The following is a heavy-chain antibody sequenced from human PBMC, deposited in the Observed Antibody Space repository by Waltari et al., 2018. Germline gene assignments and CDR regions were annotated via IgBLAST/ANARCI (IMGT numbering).Heavy chain of an antibody. J-gene: IGHJ4*02. CDR1: GLSISYFG. CDR3: TRDWRHMAFDY. CDR2: IDGDGTTT. V-gene: IGHV3-74*01. Sequence: EIHRLESGGGLVHPGGALRLSWTGSGLSISYFGMQVVRLTPGKGLLGVSRIDGDGTTTTYANSVQGRFTISKDNAKNTVYLDMSSLRVEDTAVYFCTRDWRHMAFDYWGQGTLVTVSS. D-gene: IGHD1-1*01.